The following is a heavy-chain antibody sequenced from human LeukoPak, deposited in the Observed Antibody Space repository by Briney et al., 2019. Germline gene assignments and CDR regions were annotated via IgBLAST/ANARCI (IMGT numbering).Heavy chain of an antibody. J-gene: IGHJ4*02. D-gene: IGHD4-17*01. V-gene: IGHV3-15*01. Sequence: GGSLRLSCAASGFTFSNALMSWVRQAPGKGLEWVGRIKSKTHAGTTEYAAPVKGRFTISRDDSKNTLSLQMNSLKTEDTAVYYCITDLGDYGYWGQGTLVTVSA. CDR1: GFTFSNAL. CDR2: IKSKTHAGTT. CDR3: ITDLGDYGY.